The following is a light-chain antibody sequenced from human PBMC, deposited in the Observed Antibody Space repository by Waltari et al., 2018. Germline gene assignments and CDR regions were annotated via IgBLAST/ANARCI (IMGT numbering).Light chain of an antibody. CDR1: GPAIGDFKY. V-gene: IGLV2-14*03. CDR3: GSYTITSLVV. CDR2: DVT. Sequence: QSALTQPASVSGSPGQSITIPCTGAGPAIGDFKYFSWFQQHPGKAPKLLIYDVTNRPSWVSDRFSGSKSGNTASLIISGLQAGDEADYYCGSYTITSLVVFGGGTRLTVL. J-gene: IGLJ2*01.